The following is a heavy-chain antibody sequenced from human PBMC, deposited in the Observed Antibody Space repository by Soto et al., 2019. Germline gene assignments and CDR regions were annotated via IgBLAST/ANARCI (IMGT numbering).Heavy chain of an antibody. D-gene: IGHD2-2*01. CDR1: GGTFSSYT. J-gene: IGHJ5*02. Sequence: QVQLVKSGAEVKKPGTSVKVSCKASGGTFSSYTISWVRQAPGQGLEWMGRIIPILGIANYEQKFQGRVTITADKSTSTAYMEVSSQRSEDTAVYYCARALGYCSSTTCYTAVYWFDPWGQGTLVTVYS. V-gene: IGHV1-69*02. CDR2: IIPILGIA. CDR3: ARALGYCSSTTCYTAVYWFDP.